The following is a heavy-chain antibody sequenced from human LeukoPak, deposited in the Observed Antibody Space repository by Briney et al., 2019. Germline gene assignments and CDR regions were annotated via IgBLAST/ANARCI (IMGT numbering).Heavy chain of an antibody. V-gene: IGHV4-34*01. CDR1: GGAFSGYY. D-gene: IGHD2-21*02. CDR2: INHSGST. J-gene: IGHJ4*02. CDR3: ARASILVVVTDY. Sequence: SETLSLTCAVYGGAFSGYYWSWIRQPPGKGLEWIGEINHSGSTNYNPSLKSRVTIAVDTSKNQFSLKLSSVTAADTAVYYCARASILVVVTDYWGQGTLVTVSS.